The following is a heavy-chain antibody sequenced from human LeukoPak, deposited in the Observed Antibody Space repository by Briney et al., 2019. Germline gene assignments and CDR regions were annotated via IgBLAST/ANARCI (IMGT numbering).Heavy chain of an antibody. CDR2: ISGSGLTT. D-gene: IGHD1-26*01. V-gene: IGHV3-23*01. Sequence: PGGSLRLSCASSGFTFSSYAMAWVRQTPGKGLEWVSGISGSGLTTYYADSVRGRFTISRGNSKNTLYLQINSLRAEDTAIYYCAKDSRWERGVELFDYWGQGTLVTVSS. J-gene: IGHJ4*02. CDR3: AKDSRWERGVELFDY. CDR1: GFTFSSYA.